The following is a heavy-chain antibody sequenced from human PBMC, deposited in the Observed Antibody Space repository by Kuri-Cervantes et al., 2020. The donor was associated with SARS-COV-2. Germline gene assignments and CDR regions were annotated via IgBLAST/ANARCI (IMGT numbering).Heavy chain of an antibody. CDR3: ASGDGYNSDY. Sequence: GSLRLSCTVSGGSINVSNYYWGWIRQPPGKGLEWIGSIYYSGRTYYNPSLKSRLTMSVDTSKNQFSLRLSSVTAADTAVYYCASGDGYNSDYWGQGTLVTVSS. V-gene: IGHV4-39*07. CDR2: IYYSGRT. J-gene: IGHJ4*02. CDR1: GGSINVSNYY. D-gene: IGHD5-24*01.